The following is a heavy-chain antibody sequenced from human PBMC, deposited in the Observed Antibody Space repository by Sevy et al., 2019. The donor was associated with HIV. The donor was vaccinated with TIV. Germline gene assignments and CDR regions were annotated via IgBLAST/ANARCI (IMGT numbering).Heavy chain of an antibody. CDR2: ISSSSSTI. V-gene: IGHV3-48*02. Sequence: GGSLRLSCAASGFTFSSYSMNWVRQAPGKGLEWVSYISSSSSTIYYADSVKGRFTISRDNAKNSLYLQMNSLRDEETAVYYCARDFYDSSGYYAGAFDIWGQGTMVTVSS. D-gene: IGHD3-22*01. CDR1: GFTFSSYS. CDR3: ARDFYDSSGYYAGAFDI. J-gene: IGHJ3*02.